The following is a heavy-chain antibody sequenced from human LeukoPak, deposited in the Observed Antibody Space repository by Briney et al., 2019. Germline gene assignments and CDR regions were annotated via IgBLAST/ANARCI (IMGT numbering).Heavy chain of an antibody. CDR3: ARAGYSSSQFYGMDV. V-gene: IGHV1-18*01. D-gene: IGHD6-13*01. J-gene: IGHJ6*02. CDR1: GYTFTSYG. CDR2: ISAYNGNT. Sequence: ASVKVSCKASGYTFTSYGISWVRQAPGQGLEWMGRISAYNGNTNYAQKLQGRVTMTTDTSTSTAYMELRSLRSDDTAVYYCARAGYSSSQFYGMDVWGQGTTVTVSS.